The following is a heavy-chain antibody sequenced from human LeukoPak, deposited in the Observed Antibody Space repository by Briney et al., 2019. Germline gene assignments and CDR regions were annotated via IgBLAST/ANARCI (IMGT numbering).Heavy chain of an antibody. Sequence: SETLSLTCAVYGGSFSGYYWSWIRQPPGKGLEWIGEINHSGSTNYNPSLKSRVTISVDTSKNQFSLKLSSVTAADTAVYYCARHLVDDYVWGSYRPGRAFDIWGQGTMVTVSS. J-gene: IGHJ3*02. CDR2: INHSGST. D-gene: IGHD3-16*02. CDR3: ARHLVDDYVWGSYRPGRAFDI. V-gene: IGHV4-34*01. CDR1: GGSFSGYY.